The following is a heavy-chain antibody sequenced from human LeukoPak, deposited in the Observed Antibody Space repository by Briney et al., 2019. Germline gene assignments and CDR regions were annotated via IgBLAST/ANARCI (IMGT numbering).Heavy chain of an antibody. CDR1: GFTVSSNY. J-gene: IGHJ6*02. D-gene: IGHD4-17*01. CDR2: IYSGGST. Sequence: GGSLRLSCAASGFTVSSNYMSWVRQAPGKGLEWVSIIYSGGSTYYADSVKGRFTISRDDSKNPLYLHMNSLRAEDTAVYYCARVPIASSSGDYRDGMDVWGQGTTVTVSS. CDR3: ARVPIASSSGDYRDGMDV. V-gene: IGHV3-53*01.